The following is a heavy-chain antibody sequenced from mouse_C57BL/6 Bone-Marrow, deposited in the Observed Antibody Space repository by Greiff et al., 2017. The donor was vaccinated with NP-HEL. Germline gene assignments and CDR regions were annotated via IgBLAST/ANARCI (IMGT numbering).Heavy chain of an antibody. D-gene: IGHD2-2*01. CDR2: IYPRSGNT. J-gene: IGHJ2*01. CDR3: ARSTDPLYGHDRGY. Sequence: QVQLQQSGAELARPGASVKLSCKASGYTFTSYGISWVKQRTGQGLEWIGEIYPRSGNTYYNEKFKGKATLTADKSSSTAYMELRSLTSEDSAVYFGARSTDPLYGHDRGYWGQGTTLTVSS. V-gene: IGHV1-81*01. CDR1: GYTFTSYG.